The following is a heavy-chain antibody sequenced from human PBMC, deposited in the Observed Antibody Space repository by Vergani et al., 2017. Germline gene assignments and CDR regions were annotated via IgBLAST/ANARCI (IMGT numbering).Heavy chain of an antibody. D-gene: IGHD1/OR15-1a*01. CDR1: GGSISSYY. V-gene: IGHV4-4*07. J-gene: IGHJ6*03. CDR2: IYTSGCT. CDR3: ARDLDQVTPNYYYYYMDV. Sequence: QVQLQESGPGLVKPSETLSLTCTVSGGSISSYYWSWIRQPAGKGLEWIGRIYTSGCTNYNPSLKSRVTMSVDTSKNQFSLKLSSVTAADTAVYYCARDLDQVTPNYYYYYMDVWGKGTTVTVSS.